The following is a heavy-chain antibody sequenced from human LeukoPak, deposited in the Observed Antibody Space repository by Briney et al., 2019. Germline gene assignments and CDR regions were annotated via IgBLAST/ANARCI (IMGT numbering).Heavy chain of an antibody. CDR2: IYYSGST. CDR1: GGSISSGDYY. Sequence: SQTLSLTCTVSGGSISSGDYYWSWIRQPPGKGLEWIGYIYYSGSTYYNPSLKSRVTISVDTSKNQFSLKLSSVTAAGTAVYYCARVGYSYGRIDYFDYWGQGTLVTVSS. V-gene: IGHV4-30-4*08. D-gene: IGHD5-18*01. J-gene: IGHJ4*02. CDR3: ARVGYSYGRIDYFDY.